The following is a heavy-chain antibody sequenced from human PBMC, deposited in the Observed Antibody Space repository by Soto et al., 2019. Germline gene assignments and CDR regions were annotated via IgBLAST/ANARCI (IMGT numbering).Heavy chain of an antibody. D-gene: IGHD6-19*01. CDR3: ARGAALAGKLDL. Sequence: EVQLVESGGGLVKPGGSVRLSCEASGFTFTSDTMTWVRQAPGKGLEWVSSLSSHGRDIFYADSVKGRFTISRYNAKASLHLQMNSLTGEDSAVYYCARGAALAGKLDLWGQGTLVTVSS. CDR1: GFTFTSDT. V-gene: IGHV3-21*06. CDR2: LSSHGRDI. J-gene: IGHJ4*02.